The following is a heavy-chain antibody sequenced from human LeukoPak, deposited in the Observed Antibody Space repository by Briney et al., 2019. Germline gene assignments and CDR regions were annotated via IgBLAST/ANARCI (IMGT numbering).Heavy chain of an antibody. J-gene: IGHJ4*02. CDR1: GFSFSSYN. CDR3: ATTPGSGAYDSPH. V-gene: IGHV3-21*01. Sequence: GGSLRLSCAASGFSFSSYNMNWVRQAPGKGLEWVSSISSSGSYIYYADSVKGRFTISRDNAKKSLFLQMNSLRVEDTAVYYCATTPGSGAYDSPHWGQGTLLTVSS. D-gene: IGHD5-12*01. CDR2: ISSSGSYI.